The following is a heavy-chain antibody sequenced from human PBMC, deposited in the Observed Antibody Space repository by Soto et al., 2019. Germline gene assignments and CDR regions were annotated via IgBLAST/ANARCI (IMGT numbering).Heavy chain of an antibody. Sequence: ASVKVSCKASGYTFTSYYMHWVRQAPGQGLEWMGIINPSAGSTSYAQKFQGRVTITTDKSTSTVYMELSSLRSEDTAVYYCARSQGSSTSLEIYYYYYYGMDVWGQGTTVTVSS. CDR1: GYTFTSYY. V-gene: IGHV1-46*01. CDR2: INPSAGST. CDR3: ARSQGSSTSLEIYYYYYYGMDV. J-gene: IGHJ6*02. D-gene: IGHD2-2*01.